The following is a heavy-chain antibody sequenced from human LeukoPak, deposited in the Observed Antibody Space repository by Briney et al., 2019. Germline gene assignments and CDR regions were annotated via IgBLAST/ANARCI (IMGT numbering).Heavy chain of an antibody. J-gene: IGHJ4*02. CDR1: GGSFSSYY. CDR3: ARDRGSSGNNYYFDS. CDR2: IYYGGTT. D-gene: IGHD6-19*01. Sequence: SETLSLTCTVSGGSFSSYYWTWIRQPPGKGLEWIGNIYYGGTTNYNPALKSRVTISADTSRNQFSLRLSSVTAADTAVYYCARDRGSSGNNYYFDSWGQGTLVTVSS. V-gene: IGHV4-59*01.